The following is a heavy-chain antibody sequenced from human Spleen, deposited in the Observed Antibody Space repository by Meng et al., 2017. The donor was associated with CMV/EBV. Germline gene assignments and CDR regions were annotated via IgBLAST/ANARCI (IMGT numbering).Heavy chain of an antibody. CDR1: GYTFSGYH. CDR3: ARPYYGSGSFEH. V-gene: IGHV1-2*02. D-gene: IGHD3-10*01. CDR2: ISPHGGGT. J-gene: IGHJ4*02. Sequence: CKASGYTFSGYHIHWVRQAPGQGLEWMGWISPHGGGTKYSQRFQGRVTMTADTSISTAYMELTRLRSDDTAIYYCARPYYGSGSFEHWGQGTLVTVSS.